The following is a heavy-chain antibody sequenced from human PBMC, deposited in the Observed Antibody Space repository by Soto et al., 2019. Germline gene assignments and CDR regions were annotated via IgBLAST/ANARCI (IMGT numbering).Heavy chain of an antibody. CDR3: ASSTIAAAGVYDAFDI. CDR1: GYTFTSYG. D-gene: IGHD6-13*01. CDR2: INTYNGYT. J-gene: IGHJ3*02. Sequence: ASVKVSCKASGYTFTSYGISWVRQAPGQGLEWMGWINTYNGYTNYAQKVQGRVTMTTDTSTSTAYMELRSLSSDDTGVYYCASSTIAAAGVYDAFDIWGQGTMVTVSS. V-gene: IGHV1-18*01.